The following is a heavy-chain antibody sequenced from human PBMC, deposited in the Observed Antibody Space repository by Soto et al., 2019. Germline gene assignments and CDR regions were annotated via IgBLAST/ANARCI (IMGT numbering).Heavy chain of an antibody. CDR1: GGSISSSSYY. V-gene: IGHV4-39*01. Sequence: SETLSLTCTVSGGSISSSSYYWGWIRQPPGKGLEWIGSIYYSGSTYYNPSLKSRVTISVDTSKNQFSLKLSSVTAADTAVYYCARQLVTGVIRFLEWLISPGYFDYWGQGTLVTVSS. CDR3: ARQLVTGVIRFLEWLISPGYFDY. J-gene: IGHJ4*02. CDR2: IYYSGST. D-gene: IGHD3-3*01.